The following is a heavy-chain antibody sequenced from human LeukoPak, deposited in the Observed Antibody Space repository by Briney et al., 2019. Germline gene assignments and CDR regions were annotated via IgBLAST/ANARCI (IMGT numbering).Heavy chain of an antibody. V-gene: IGHV3-30*18. CDR2: ISYDASDK. Sequence: GSLRLSCAASGSTFSSYGMHWVRQAPGKGLEWVAVISYDASDKYYVDSVRGRFTISRDNSKNALYLQMNSLRPEDTAVYYCAKDLSGAEGWFDPWGQGTLVTVSS. D-gene: IGHD1-26*01. CDR1: GSTFSSYG. CDR3: AKDLSGAEGWFDP. J-gene: IGHJ5*02.